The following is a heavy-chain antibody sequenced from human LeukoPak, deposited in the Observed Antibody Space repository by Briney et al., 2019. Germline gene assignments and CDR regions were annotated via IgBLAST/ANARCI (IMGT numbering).Heavy chain of an antibody. CDR3: ANWAAAATSGDYYYYGMDV. Sequence: PGESLRLSCAASGFTFSSYAMHWVRQAPGKGLEWVAVISYDGSNKYYADSVKGRFTISRDNSKNTLYLQMNSLRAEDTAVYYCANWAAAATSGDYYYYGMDVWGQGTTVTVSS. V-gene: IGHV3-30-3*01. J-gene: IGHJ6*02. CDR1: GFTFSSYA. CDR2: ISYDGSNK. D-gene: IGHD6-13*01.